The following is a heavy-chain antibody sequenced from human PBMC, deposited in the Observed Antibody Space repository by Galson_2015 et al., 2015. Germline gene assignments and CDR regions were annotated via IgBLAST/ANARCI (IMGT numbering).Heavy chain of an antibody. CDR3: AKDRAVAGSYFFDY. J-gene: IGHJ4*02. Sequence: LRLSCAASGFTFSSYGMHWVRQAPGKGLEWVAVIPFDETNKYYADSVKGRFTISRDNSRYTLYLQMNSLRAEDTAVYYCAKDRAVAGSYFFDYWGQGTLVAVSS. D-gene: IGHD6-19*01. V-gene: IGHV3-30*18. CDR2: IPFDETNK. CDR1: GFTFSSYG.